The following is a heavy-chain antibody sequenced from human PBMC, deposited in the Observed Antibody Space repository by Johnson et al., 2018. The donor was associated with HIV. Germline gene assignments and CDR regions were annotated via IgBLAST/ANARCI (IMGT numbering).Heavy chain of an antibody. CDR2: ISGSGGST. Sequence: EVQLVESGGGVVQPGGSLRLSCAASGFTFSSYAMSWVRQAPGKGLEWVSAISGSGGSTSYADSVKGRFTISRDNSKNTRYLQMNSLRAEDTAVYYCAKVDDYGDWGGAFDIWGQGTMVTVSS. CDR3: AKVDDYGDWGGAFDI. CDR1: GFTFSSYA. D-gene: IGHD4-17*01. J-gene: IGHJ3*02. V-gene: IGHV3-23*04.